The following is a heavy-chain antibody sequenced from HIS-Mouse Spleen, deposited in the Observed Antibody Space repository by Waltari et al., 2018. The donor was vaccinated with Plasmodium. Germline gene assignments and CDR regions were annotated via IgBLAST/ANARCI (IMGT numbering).Heavy chain of an antibody. Sequence: QLQLQESGPGLVKPSETLSLTCTVSGGSLSSSSYHWGWVRPPPGKGLEWIGSIYYSGSTYYNPSLKSRVTISVDTSKNQFSLKLSSVTAADTAVYYCARHRQLAYYFDYWGQGTLVTVSS. J-gene: IGHJ4*02. CDR3: ARHRQLAYYFDY. D-gene: IGHD6-6*01. CDR1: GGSLSSSSYH. V-gene: IGHV4-39*01. CDR2: IYYSGST.